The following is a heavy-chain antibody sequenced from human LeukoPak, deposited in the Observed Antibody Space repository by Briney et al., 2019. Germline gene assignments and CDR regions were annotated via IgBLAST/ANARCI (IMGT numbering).Heavy chain of an antibody. V-gene: IGHV3-73*01. CDR2: IRSKANSYAT. J-gene: IGHJ4*02. D-gene: IGHD1-7*01. Sequence: GGSLRLSCAASGFTFSSYAMSWVRQAPGKGLEWVGRIRSKANSYATAYAASVKGRFTISRDDSKNTAYLQMNSLKTEDTAVYYCTTNWNYLTLYYFDYWGQGTLVTVSS. CDR3: TTNWNYLTLYYFDY. CDR1: GFTFSSYA.